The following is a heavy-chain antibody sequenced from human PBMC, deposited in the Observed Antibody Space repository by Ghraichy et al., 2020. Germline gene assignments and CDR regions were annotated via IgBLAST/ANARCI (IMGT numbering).Heavy chain of an antibody. CDR2: MNPNSGNT. V-gene: IGHV1-8*01. Sequence: ASVKVSCKASGYTFTSYDINWVRQATGQGLEWMGWMNPNSGNTGYAQKFQGRVTMTRNTSISTAYMELSSLRSEDTAVYYCARASSGWDILDYWGQGTLVTVSS. CDR1: GYTFTSYD. D-gene: IGHD6-19*01. CDR3: ARASSGWDILDY. J-gene: IGHJ4*02.